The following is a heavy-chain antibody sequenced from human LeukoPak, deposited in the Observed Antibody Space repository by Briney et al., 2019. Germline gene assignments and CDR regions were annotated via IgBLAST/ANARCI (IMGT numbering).Heavy chain of an antibody. J-gene: IGHJ4*02. D-gene: IGHD2-15*01. CDR2: IKQDGSKK. Sequence: GGSLRLSCAASGFSISTYWMSWVRQAPGKGLEWVANIKQDGSKKYYVDSVKGRFTMSRDNAKNSLYLQMNSLRAEDTALYYCARGYCSGGVCYSICFDQWGQGTLVTVSP. V-gene: IGHV3-7*01. CDR1: GFSISTYW. CDR3: ARGYCSGGVCYSICFDQ.